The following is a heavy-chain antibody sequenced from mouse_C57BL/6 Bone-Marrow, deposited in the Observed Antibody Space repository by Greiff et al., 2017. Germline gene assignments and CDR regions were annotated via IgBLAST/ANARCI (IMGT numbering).Heavy chain of an antibody. CDR1: GYAFSSSW. J-gene: IGHJ3*01. D-gene: IGHD3-2*02. Sequence: VKVVESGPELVKPGASVKISCKASGYAFSSSWMNWVKQRPGKGLEWIGRIYPGDGDTNYNGKFKGKATLTADKSSSTAYMQLSSLTSEDSAVYFCARGGSSGPFAYWGQGTLVTVSA. V-gene: IGHV1-82*01. CDR2: IYPGDGDT. CDR3: ARGGSSGPFAY.